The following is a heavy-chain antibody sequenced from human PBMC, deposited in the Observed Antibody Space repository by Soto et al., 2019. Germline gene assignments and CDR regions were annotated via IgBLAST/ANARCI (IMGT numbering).Heavy chain of an antibody. CDR2: ISGSGGST. CDR1: GFTFSSYA. V-gene: IGHV3-23*01. D-gene: IGHD3-3*01. Sequence: GGSLRLSCAASGFTFSSYAMSWVRQAPGKGLEWVSAISGSGGSTYYADSVKGRFTISRDNSKNTLYLQMNSLRAEDTAVYYCAKATDNYYDFWSGYPVDYWGQGTLVTVSS. CDR3: AKATDNYYDFWSGYPVDY. J-gene: IGHJ4*02.